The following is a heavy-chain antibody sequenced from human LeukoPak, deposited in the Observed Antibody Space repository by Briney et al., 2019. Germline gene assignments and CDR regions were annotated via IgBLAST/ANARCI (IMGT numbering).Heavy chain of an antibody. J-gene: IGHJ4*02. V-gene: IGHV3-23*01. Sequence: PGGSLRLSCAASGFSFSSNAMNWVRQAPGKGLEWVSGISGSGGSTYSADSVKGRLTISGDNSKNTLYLQMNSLRAEDTAVYYCAREGVAGALDYWGQGTLVTVSS. CDR2: ISGSGGST. CDR1: GFSFSSNA. CDR3: AREGVAGALDY. D-gene: IGHD6-19*01.